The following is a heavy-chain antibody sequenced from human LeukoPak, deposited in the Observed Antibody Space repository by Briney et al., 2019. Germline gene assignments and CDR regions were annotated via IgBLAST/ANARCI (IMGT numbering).Heavy chain of an antibody. V-gene: IGHV4-4*02. D-gene: IGHD6-25*01. CDR1: GGSISSSNW. CDR3: AVGGVYLRGGAEAFDI. J-gene: IGHJ3*02. Sequence: SETLSLTCAVSGGSISSSNWCSWVRQLPGKGLEWIGEIYHSGSTNYNPSLTSRVTISVDKSKNQFSLKLSSVAAADPAVYYCAVGGVYLRGGAEAFDIWGQGTMVTVSS. CDR2: IYHSGST.